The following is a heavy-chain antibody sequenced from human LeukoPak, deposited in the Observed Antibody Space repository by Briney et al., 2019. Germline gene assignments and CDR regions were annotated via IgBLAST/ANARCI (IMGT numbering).Heavy chain of an antibody. CDR3: ASLGVYSSSSLPVVDY. CDR2: ILYDGSNK. CDR1: GFTFSSYA. V-gene: IGHV3-30-3*01. D-gene: IGHD6-6*01. Sequence: QTGGSLRLSCAASGFTFSSYAMHWVRQAPGKGLEWVAVILYDGSNKYNADSVKGRFTISRDNSKNTLYLQMNSLRAEDTAVYYCASLGVYSSSSLPVVDYWGQGTLVTVSS. J-gene: IGHJ4*02.